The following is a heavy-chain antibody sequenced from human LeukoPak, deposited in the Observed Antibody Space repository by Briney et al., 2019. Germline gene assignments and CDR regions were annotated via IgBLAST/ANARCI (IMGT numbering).Heavy chain of an antibody. CDR2: IYYSGET. J-gene: IGHJ4*02. D-gene: IGHD6-19*01. CDR3: ATLNTSGWYFDY. V-gene: IGHV4-39*02. CDR1: GGSLSGYY. Sequence: SETLSLTCAVYGGSLSGYYWGWLRQPPGKGLEWIGSIYYSGETNYNPSLNSRLTISVDTSKNHYSLKVTSVTAADAAVYYCATLNTSGWYFDYWGRGTLVTVSS.